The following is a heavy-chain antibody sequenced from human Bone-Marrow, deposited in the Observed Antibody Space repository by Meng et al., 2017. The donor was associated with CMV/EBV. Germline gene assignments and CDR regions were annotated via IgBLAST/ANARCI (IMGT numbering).Heavy chain of an antibody. Sequence: SGYAFTNYGITWVRQAPGQGPEWMGWISGYNGDTKYAQKDQGRVSMTTDTSTTTVYMELRSLGSDDTAVYFCARAPRFWSGYFYYFDYWGQGTLVTVSS. CDR2: ISGYNGDT. D-gene: IGHD3-3*01. J-gene: IGHJ4*02. CDR3: ARAPRFWSGYFYYFDY. V-gene: IGHV1-18*01. CDR1: GYAFTNYG.